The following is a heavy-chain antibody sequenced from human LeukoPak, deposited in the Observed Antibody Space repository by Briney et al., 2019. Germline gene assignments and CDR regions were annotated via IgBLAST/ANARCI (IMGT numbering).Heavy chain of an antibody. V-gene: IGHV4-39*07. CDR2: INHSGST. CDR3: ARVVSLETQAPYFDY. D-gene: IGHD1-1*01. CDR1: GGSISSSSYY. J-gene: IGHJ4*02. Sequence: SETLSLTCTVSGGSISSSSYYWGWIRQPPGKGLEWIAEINHSGSTNYNPSLKSRVTISVDTSKNQFSLKLSSVTAADTAVYFCARVVSLETQAPYFDYWGQGTLVTVSS.